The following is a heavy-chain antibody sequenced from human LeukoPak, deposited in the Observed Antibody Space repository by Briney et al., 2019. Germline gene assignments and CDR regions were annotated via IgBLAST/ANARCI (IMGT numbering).Heavy chain of an antibody. CDR3: ARGSRVVVAASI. J-gene: IGHJ3*02. Sequence: SETLSLTCAVSGGSISSGGYSWSWIRQPPGKGLEWIGYIYHSGSTYYNPSLKSRVTISVDRSKNQFSLKLSSVTAADTAVYYCARGSRVVVAASIWGQGTMVTVSS. CDR2: IYHSGST. CDR1: GGSISSGGYS. D-gene: IGHD2-15*01. V-gene: IGHV4-30-2*01.